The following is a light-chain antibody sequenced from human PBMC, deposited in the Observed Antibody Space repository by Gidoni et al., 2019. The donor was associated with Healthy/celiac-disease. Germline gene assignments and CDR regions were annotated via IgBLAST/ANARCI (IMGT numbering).Light chain of an antibody. CDR2: EGS. CDR1: SSDVGSYNL. CDR3: CSYAGSSTLFV. Sequence: QSALTQPASVSGSPGQSITISCTGTSSDVGSYNLVSWYQQHPGKAPKLMIYEGSKRPSGVSNRFQAEDEADYYCCSYAGSSTLFVFGTGTKVTVL. V-gene: IGLV2-23*03. J-gene: IGLJ1*01.